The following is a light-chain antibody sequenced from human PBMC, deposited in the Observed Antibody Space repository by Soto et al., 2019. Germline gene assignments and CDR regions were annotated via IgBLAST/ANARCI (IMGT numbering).Light chain of an antibody. Sequence: ETVLTQSPGTLSLSPGERATLSCRASQSVSSHQLSWYQLKPGQAPRLLIYGTSNRATGIPDRFSGSGSGTHFTLTISRLEPEDFAVYYCQQHTTSPHTFGQG. CDR3: QQHTTSPHT. CDR1: QSVSSHQ. J-gene: IGKJ1*01. CDR2: GTS. V-gene: IGKV3-20*01.